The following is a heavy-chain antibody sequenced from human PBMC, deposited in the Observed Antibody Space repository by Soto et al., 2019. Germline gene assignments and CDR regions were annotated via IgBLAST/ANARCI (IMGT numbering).Heavy chain of an antibody. CDR3: ARGVSTTWYEPIDY. CDR2: ISTYNGNT. CDR1: GYTFNSHG. D-gene: IGHD6-13*01. V-gene: IGHV1-18*04. Sequence: ASVKVSCKASGYTFNSHGITWVRQAPGHGLEWMGWISTYNGNTNYAQKLQGRVSMTTDTSTSTAYMDLRSLRSDDTAVYYCARGVSTTWYEPIDYCGQGTLVTVYS. J-gene: IGHJ4*02.